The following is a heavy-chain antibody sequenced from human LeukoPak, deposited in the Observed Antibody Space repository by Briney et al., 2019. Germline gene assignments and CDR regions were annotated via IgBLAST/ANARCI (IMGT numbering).Heavy chain of an antibody. D-gene: IGHD3-10*01. J-gene: IGHJ4*02. CDR3: ANGRNDRLWFGEASYFDY. CDR2: ISSSGSTI. V-gene: IGHV3-48*03. Sequence: GGSLRLSCAASGFTFSSYEMNWVRQAPGKGLEWVSYISSSGSTIYYADSVKGRFTISRDNSKNTLYLQMNSLRAEDTAVYYCANGRNDRLWFGEASYFDYWGQGTLVTVSS. CDR1: GFTFSSYE.